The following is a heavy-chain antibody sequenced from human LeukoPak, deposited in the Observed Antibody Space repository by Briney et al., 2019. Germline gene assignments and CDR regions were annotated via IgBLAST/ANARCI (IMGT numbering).Heavy chain of an antibody. J-gene: IGHJ4*02. D-gene: IGHD6-19*01. CDR2: VYYTGST. CDR3: ARLSDGAVAGN. V-gene: IGHV4-39*01. CDR1: GDSISSTSYY. Sequence: SETLSLTCTVSGDSISSTSYYWAWIRQPPGKGLEWIGSVYYTGSTYYHPSLKSRVTISIDTSKNQFSLRLNSVTAADTAVFYCARLSDGAVAGNWGQGTLVTVSS.